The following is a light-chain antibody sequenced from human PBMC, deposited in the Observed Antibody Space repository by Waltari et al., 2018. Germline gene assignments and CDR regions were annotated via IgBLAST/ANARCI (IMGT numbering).Light chain of an antibody. CDR1: SSSVGGYNY. J-gene: IGLJ2*01. V-gene: IGLV2-8*01. Sequence: QSALTQPPSASESPGQSVPISCPGPSSSVGGYNYASWYQHHPGKAPKLMIYEVSKRPSGVPDRFSGSKSGNTASLTVSGLQAEDEADYYCSSYAGSNNLVFGGGTKLTVL. CDR2: EVS. CDR3: SSYAGSNNLV.